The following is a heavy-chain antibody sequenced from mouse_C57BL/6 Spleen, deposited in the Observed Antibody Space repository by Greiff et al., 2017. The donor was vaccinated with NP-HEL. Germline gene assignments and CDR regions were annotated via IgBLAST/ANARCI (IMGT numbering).Heavy chain of an antibody. J-gene: IGHJ4*01. CDR1: GYTFTSYW. V-gene: IGHV1-72*01. CDR2: IDPNSGGT. Sequence: QVQLQQPGAELVKPGASVKLSCKASGYTFTSYWMHWVKQRPGRGLEWIGRIDPNSGGTKYNEKFKSKATLTVDKPSSTAYMQLSSLTSEDSAVYYCAGGITTVVAHYYAMDYWGQGTSVTVSS. CDR3: AGGITTVVAHYYAMDY. D-gene: IGHD1-1*01.